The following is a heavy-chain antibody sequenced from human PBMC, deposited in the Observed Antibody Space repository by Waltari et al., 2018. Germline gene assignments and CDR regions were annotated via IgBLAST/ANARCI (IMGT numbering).Heavy chain of an antibody. CDR3: ASPAGRYSRSPFFDY. Sequence: QVQLQQWGTRVLKPSETLSLTCAVHGGSFSGDFWAWIRQPPGKGLEWIGEINHDGNTNYNPSLKSRVSISADISKNQFSLKVTSVTAADTAVYYCASPAGRYSRSPFFDYWGQGTLVTVSS. J-gene: IGHJ4*02. V-gene: IGHV4-34*01. D-gene: IGHD6-6*01. CDR2: INHDGNT. CDR1: GGSFSGDF.